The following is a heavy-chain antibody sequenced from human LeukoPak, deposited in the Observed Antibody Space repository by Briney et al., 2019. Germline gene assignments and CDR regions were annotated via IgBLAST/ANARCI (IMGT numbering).Heavy chain of an antibody. CDR3: ARTFFGVVINYYYCYIDV. J-gene: IGHJ6*03. CDR2: ISSSGST. CDR1: GGSISSYY. V-gene: IGHV4-59*01. Sequence: SETLSLTCTVSGGSISSYYWSWIRQPPGKGLEWLGYISSSGSTKYNPSLKSRVTISVDTSKNQFSLTVRSVTAADTAVYYCARTFFGVVINYYYCYIDVWGKGTTVTVSS. D-gene: IGHD3-3*01.